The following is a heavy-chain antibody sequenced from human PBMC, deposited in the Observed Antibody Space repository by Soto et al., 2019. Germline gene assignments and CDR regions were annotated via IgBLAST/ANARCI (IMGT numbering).Heavy chain of an antibody. CDR2: IYPGDSDT. J-gene: IGHJ4*02. CDR3: ARHIRYSIGGHYFDY. D-gene: IGHD6-19*01. V-gene: IGHV5-51*01. CDR1: GYSFTNYW. Sequence: EVQLVQSGAEVKQPGESLKISCKGSGYSFTNYWIGWVRQMPGKGLEWMGIIYPGDSDTRYSPSFKGQVTISADKSVSPAYLQWSSLKASDTAMYYCARHIRYSIGGHYFDYWGQGTLVIVSS.